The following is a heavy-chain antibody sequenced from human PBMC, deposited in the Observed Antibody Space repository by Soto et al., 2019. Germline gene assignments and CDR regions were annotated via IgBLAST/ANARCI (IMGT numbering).Heavy chain of an antibody. D-gene: IGHD1-26*01. CDR2: IFPHDPDT. Sequence: PGESLKISCRASGFDFTDYWIAWVRQVPGKGLEWMGIIFPHDPDTRYNPSFQGQVSISADKSVSIAYLQWSSLQASDTGIYYCARQGTISNSRNWLDPWGQGTLVTVSS. CDR1: GFDFTDYW. V-gene: IGHV5-51*01. CDR3: ARQGTISNSRNWLDP. J-gene: IGHJ5*02.